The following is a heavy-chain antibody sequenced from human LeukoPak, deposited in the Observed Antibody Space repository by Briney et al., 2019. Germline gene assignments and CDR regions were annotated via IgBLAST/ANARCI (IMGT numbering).Heavy chain of an antibody. V-gene: IGHV4-34*01. CDR1: GGSFSGYY. CDR2: INHSGST. J-gene: IGHJ4*02. D-gene: IGHD6-19*01. CDR3: ARRPKWLTSYYFDY. Sequence: SETLSLTCAVYGGSFSGYYWSWIRQPPGKGLEWIGEINHSGSTNYSPSLKSRVTISVDTSKNQFSLKLSSVTAADTAVYYCARRPKWLTSYYFDYWGQGTLVTVSS.